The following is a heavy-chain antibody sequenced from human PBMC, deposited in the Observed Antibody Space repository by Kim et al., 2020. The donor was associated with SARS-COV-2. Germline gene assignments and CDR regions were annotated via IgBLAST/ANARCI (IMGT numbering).Heavy chain of an antibody. CDR1: GFTFSSYA. CDR3: AKDQGAVAAAGMVGYYYYGMDV. D-gene: IGHD6-13*01. CDR2: IYSGGSST. J-gene: IGHJ6*02. V-gene: IGHV3-23*03. Sequence: GGSLRLSCAASGFTFSSYAMSWVRQAPGKGLEWVSVIYSGGSSTYYADSVKGRFTISRDNSKNTLYLQMNSLRAEDRAVFYCAKDQGAVAAAGMVGYYYYGMDVWGQGTTVTVSS.